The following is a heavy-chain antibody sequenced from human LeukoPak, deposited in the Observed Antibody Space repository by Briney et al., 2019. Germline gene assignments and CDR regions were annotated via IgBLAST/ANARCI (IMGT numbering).Heavy chain of an antibody. Sequence: PGGSLRLSCAASGFTFSDHYMSWIRQAPGKGLEWVSYIDKSGSSISYADSVKGRFTISRDNANNLLFLQMTSLRVEDTAVFYCARGHWGLDVWGKGTTVTVSS. D-gene: IGHD3-16*01. CDR1: GFTFSDHY. J-gene: IGHJ6*04. CDR3: ARGHWGLDV. CDR2: IDKSGSSI. V-gene: IGHV3-11*04.